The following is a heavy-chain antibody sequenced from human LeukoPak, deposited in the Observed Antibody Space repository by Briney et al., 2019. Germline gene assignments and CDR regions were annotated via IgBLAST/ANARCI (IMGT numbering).Heavy chain of an antibody. CDR3: ARNDRYWYGSGSYPIDY. CDR2: ISSSSSSI. CDR1: GFTFSSYS. D-gene: IGHD3-10*01. Sequence: GGSLRLSCAASGFTFSSYSMNWVRQAPGKGLEWVSYISSSSSSINYTDSVEGRFTISRDNAKNSLYLQMNSLRAEDTAVYYCARNDRYWYGSGSYPIDYWGQGTLVTVSS. V-gene: IGHV3-48*04. J-gene: IGHJ4*02.